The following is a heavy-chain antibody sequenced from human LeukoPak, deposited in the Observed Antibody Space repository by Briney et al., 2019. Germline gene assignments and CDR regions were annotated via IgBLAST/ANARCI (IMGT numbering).Heavy chain of an antibody. V-gene: IGHV1-24*01. D-gene: IGHD3-22*01. CDR1: GYTFTGYY. CDR3: ATWHYDSSGYFPDRFDY. Sequence: ASVKVSCKASGYTFTGYYMHWVRQAPGKGLEWMGGFDPEDGETIYAQKFQGRVTMTEDTSTDTAYMELSSLRSEDTAVYYCATWHYDSSGYFPDRFDYWGQGTLVTVSS. CDR2: FDPEDGET. J-gene: IGHJ4*02.